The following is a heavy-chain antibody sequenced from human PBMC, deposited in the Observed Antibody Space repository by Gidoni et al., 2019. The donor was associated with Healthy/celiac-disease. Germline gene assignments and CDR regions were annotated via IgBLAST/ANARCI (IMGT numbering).Heavy chain of an antibody. V-gene: IGHV1-58*01. Sequence: QMQLVQSGPEVKKPGTSVKVSCKASGFTFTSSAVQWVRQARGQRLEWIGWIVVGSGNTNYAQKFQERVTITRDMSTSTAYMELSSLRSEDTAVYYCAAFPYDSGSYLPYFDYWGQGTLVTVSS. D-gene: IGHD1-26*01. CDR2: IVVGSGNT. CDR3: AAFPYDSGSYLPYFDY. CDR1: GFTFTSSA. J-gene: IGHJ4*02.